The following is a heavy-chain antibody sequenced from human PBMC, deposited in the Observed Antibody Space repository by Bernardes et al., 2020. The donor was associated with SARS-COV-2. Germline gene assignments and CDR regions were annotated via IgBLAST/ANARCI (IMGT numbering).Heavy chain of an antibody. CDR1: GFPFISFA. Sequence: GGSLRLSCAASGFPFISFAMNWVRQAPGKGLEWVSFISGSGGRTNYADSVMGRFTISRDNSKNTLFLQMKRLRAEDTAVYYCAKAGTDYWGQGTLVTVSA. J-gene: IGHJ4*02. V-gene: IGHV3-23*01. CDR2: ISGSGGRT. CDR3: AKAGTDY. D-gene: IGHD1-1*01.